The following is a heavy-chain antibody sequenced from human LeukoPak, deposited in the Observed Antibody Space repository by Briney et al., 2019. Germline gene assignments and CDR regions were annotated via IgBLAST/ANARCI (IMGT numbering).Heavy chain of an antibody. CDR1: GFTFSSHG. J-gene: IGHJ4*02. CDR2: ISGSGGST. V-gene: IGHV3-23*01. CDR3: AKDGGAYSGSYPSYFDY. Sequence: GGSLRLSCAASGFTFSSHGMSWVRQAPGKGLEWVSAISGSGGSTYYADSVKGRFTISRDNSKNTLYLQMNSLRAEDTAVYYCAKDGGAYSGSYPSYFDYWGQGTLVTVSS. D-gene: IGHD1-26*01.